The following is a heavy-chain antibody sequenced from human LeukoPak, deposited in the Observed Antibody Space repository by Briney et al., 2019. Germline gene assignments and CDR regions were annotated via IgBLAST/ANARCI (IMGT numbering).Heavy chain of an antibody. CDR3: AKDLNSGSYSDY. D-gene: IGHD1-26*01. CDR2: ISYDGGSQ. Sequence: PGGSLRLSCAASGFTFSNYAIVWVRQAPGKGLEWVAVISYDGGSQFYADSVKGRFTISRDNSRNTLYLQMNSLRAEDTAVYYCAKDLNSGSYSDYWGQGTLVTVSS. V-gene: IGHV3-30-3*01. J-gene: IGHJ4*02. CDR1: GFTFSNYA.